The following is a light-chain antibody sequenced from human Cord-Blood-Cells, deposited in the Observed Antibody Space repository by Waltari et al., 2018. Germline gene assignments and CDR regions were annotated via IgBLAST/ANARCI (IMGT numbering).Light chain of an antibody. CDR1: SSDVGSYNL. V-gene: IGLV2-23*01. J-gene: IGLJ3*02. CDR3: CSYAGSSTSWV. CDR2: ECS. Sequence: QSALTQPASVSGSPGQSITISCTGTSSDVGSYNLVSWYQQHPGKAPKLMIYECSMRPSGVSNRFSGSKSGNTASLTISGLQAEDDADYYCCSYAGSSTSWVFGGGTKLTVL.